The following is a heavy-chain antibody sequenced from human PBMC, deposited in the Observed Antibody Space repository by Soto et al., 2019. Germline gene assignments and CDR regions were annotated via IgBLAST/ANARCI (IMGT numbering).Heavy chain of an antibody. CDR1: GGTFSSYT. Sequence: GASVKVSCKASGGTFSSYTISWVRQAPGQGLEWMGRIIPILGIANYAQKFQGRVTITADKSTSTAYMELSSLRSEDTAVYYCAREYYDILTGARAYYFDYWGQGTLVTVSS. D-gene: IGHD3-9*01. J-gene: IGHJ4*02. CDR3: AREYYDILTGARAYYFDY. CDR2: IIPILGIA. V-gene: IGHV1-69*02.